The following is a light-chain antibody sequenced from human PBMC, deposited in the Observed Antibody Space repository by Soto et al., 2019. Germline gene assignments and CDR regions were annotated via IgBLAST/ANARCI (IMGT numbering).Light chain of an antibody. Sequence: QSVLTQPPSASGTPGQRVTISCSGSSSNIGTYTVNWYQQVPGTAPKLRIYSNNQRPSGVPDRFSGSKSGTSASLAISGLQSEYEADYYCAAWDASLNGVIFGGGTQLTVL. CDR1: SSNIGTYT. CDR2: SNN. V-gene: IGLV1-44*01. CDR3: AAWDASLNGVI. J-gene: IGLJ2*01.